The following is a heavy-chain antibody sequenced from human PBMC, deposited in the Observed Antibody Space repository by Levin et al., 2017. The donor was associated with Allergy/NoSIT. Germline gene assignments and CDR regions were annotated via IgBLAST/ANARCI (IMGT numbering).Heavy chain of an antibody. V-gene: IGHV3-30*18. J-gene: IGHJ4*02. D-gene: IGHD7-27*01. CDR3: AKAGGSGADTGEFDY. Sequence: AGGSLRLSCAASGFTFSSYGMHWVRQAPGKGLEWVAVISYDGSNKYYADSVKGRFTISRDNSKNTLYLQMNSLRAEDTAVYYCAKAGGSGADTGEFDYWGQGTLVTVSS. CDR1: GFTFSSYG. CDR2: ISYDGSNK.